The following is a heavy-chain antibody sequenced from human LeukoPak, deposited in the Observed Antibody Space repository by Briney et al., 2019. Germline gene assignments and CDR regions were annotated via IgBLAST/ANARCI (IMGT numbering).Heavy chain of an antibody. CDR2: IYYSGRT. J-gene: IGHJ6*02. Sequence: PSETLSLTCTVSGVSVSSSDYYWGWIRQPPGKGLEWIGTIYYSGRTSYNPSLKSRVTISVDTSKNQFSLKLTSVTAADTAVYYCARLQYYYGMDVWGQGTTVTVSS. D-gene: IGHD2/OR15-2a*01. CDR3: ARLQYYYGMDV. CDR1: GVSVSSSDYY. V-gene: IGHV4-39*01.